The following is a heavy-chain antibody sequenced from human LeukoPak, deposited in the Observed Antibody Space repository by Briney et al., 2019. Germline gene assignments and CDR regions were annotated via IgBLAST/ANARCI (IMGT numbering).Heavy chain of an antibody. CDR2: IYYSGST. Sequence: SETLSLTCTVSGGSISSYYWSWIRQPPGKGLEWIGYIYYSGSTNYNPSLKSRVTISVDTSKNQFSLKLSSVTAADTAVYYCARDHYDILTGYHYWYFDLWGRGTLVTVSS. CDR3: ARDHYDILTGYHYWYFDL. V-gene: IGHV4-59*01. J-gene: IGHJ2*01. D-gene: IGHD3-9*01. CDR1: GGSISSYY.